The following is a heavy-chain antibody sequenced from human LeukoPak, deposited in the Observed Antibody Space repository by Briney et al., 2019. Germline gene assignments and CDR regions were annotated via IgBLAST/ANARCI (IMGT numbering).Heavy chain of an antibody. CDR3: GKGYYGNYVVVDD. J-gene: IGHJ4*02. CDR2: ISDNGDDT. V-gene: IGHV3-23*01. CDR1: GFTFSSYA. D-gene: IGHD4-11*01. Sequence: GGSLRLSCAASGFTFSSYAMIWVRQAPGKGRDWVSSISDNGDDTYYADSVKGRLTISRDKATNTLYLQMNSLRAHDTPVYYFGKGYYGNYVVVDDWGQRALVTAS.